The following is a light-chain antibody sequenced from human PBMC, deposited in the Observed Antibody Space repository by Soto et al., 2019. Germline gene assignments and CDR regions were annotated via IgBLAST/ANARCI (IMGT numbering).Light chain of an antibody. CDR3: QQSYSTPFT. CDR1: QNISNY. CDR2: AAS. J-gene: IGKJ3*01. Sequence: DIQMTQSPSSLSASVGDRVTITCRASQNISNYLNWYQQKPGEPPKLLIYAASSLQSGVPSRFSGSGSGTDFTLTISSLQPEDFATYYCQQSYSTPFTFGPGTKVHIK. V-gene: IGKV1-39*01.